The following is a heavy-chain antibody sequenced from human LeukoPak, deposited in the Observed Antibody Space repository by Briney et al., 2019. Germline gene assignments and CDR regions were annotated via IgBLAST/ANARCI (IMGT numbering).Heavy chain of an antibody. D-gene: IGHD6-19*01. V-gene: IGHV4-59*08. J-gene: IGHJ4*02. Sequence: SETLSLTCTVSGGSISSYYWSWIRQPPGQGLEWIGYIYYTGSTNYNPSLKSRVTISVDTSKNQFSLKLSSVTAADTAVYYCARLKGYSSGWYPSYYFDYWGQGTLVTVSS. CDR3: ARLKGYSSGWYPSYYFDY. CDR2: IYYTGST. CDR1: GGSISSYY.